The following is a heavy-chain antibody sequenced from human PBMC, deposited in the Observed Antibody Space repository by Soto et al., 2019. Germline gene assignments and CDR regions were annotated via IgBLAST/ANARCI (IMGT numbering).Heavy chain of an antibody. CDR3: ARATTVAFVY. J-gene: IGHJ4*02. CDR2: INSDGSST. V-gene: IGHV3-74*01. CDR1: GFTFSSYW. D-gene: IGHD6-19*01. Sequence: EVQLVESGGGLVQPGGSLRLSCAASGFTFSSYWMHWVRQAPGEGLVWVSRINSDGSSTSYADSVKGRFTISRDNAKNTLYLHMHSLRVEDTAVYYCARATTVAFVYWGQGTLVTVSS.